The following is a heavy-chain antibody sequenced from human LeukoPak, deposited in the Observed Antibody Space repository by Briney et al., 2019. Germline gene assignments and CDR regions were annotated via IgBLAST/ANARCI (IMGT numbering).Heavy chain of an antibody. Sequence: ASVKVSCKASGYTFTSYYMHWVRQAPGQGLESIGWIDTNSGNPTNGQGFTGRFVLSLDTSVNMAYMEISGLKAEDTAVYYCGRFRYESSGYGPPWIDFWGQGTLVTVSS. CDR1: GYTFTSYY. CDR2: IDTNSGNP. CDR3: GRFRYESSGYGPPWIDF. V-gene: IGHV7-4-1*04. D-gene: IGHD3-22*01. J-gene: IGHJ4*02.